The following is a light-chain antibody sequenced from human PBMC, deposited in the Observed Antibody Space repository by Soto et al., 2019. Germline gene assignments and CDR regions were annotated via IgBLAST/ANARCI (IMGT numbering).Light chain of an antibody. CDR1: NSNIGASYD. CDR3: QSFDNLLSGRV. CDR2: TNT. V-gene: IGLV1-40*01. Sequence: QSVPTQPPSVSGAPGQRVTISCTGSNSNIGASYDVHWYRQLPGTAPKFLISTNTNRPSGVPDRFSASKSGISASLAITGLQAEDEADYYCQSFDNLLSGRVFGGGTKLTVL. J-gene: IGLJ3*02.